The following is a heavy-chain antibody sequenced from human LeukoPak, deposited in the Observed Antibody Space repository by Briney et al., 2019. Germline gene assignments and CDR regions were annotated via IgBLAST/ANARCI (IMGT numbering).Heavy chain of an antibody. J-gene: IGHJ4*02. CDR1: GFTFSSYA. Sequence: GGSLRLSCAASGFTFSSYAMNWVRQAPGEGLEWISGISGSGGVTYYADSAKGRFTISRDNAKNSLYLQMNSLRAEDTAIYYCARVARQLTGYWGQGTLVTVSS. CDR3: ARVARQLTGY. V-gene: IGHV3-23*01. D-gene: IGHD3-9*01. CDR2: ISGSGGVT.